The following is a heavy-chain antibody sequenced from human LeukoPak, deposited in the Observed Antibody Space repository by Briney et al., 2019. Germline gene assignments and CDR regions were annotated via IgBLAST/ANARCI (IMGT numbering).Heavy chain of an antibody. D-gene: IGHD2-2*03. CDR2: IYHSGST. V-gene: IGHV4-30-2*01. J-gene: IGHJ3*02. CDR1: GGSISSGDYY. CDR3: ASVDIVVVPSGGAFDI. Sequence: TSQTLSLTCTVSGGSISSGDYYWSWIRQPPGKGLEWIGYIYHSGSTYYNPSLKSRVTISVDRSKNQFSLKLSSVTAADTAVYYCASVDIVVVPSGGAFDIWGQGTMVTVSS.